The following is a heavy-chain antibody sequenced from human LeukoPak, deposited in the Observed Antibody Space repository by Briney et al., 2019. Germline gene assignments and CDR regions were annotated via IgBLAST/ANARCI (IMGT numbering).Heavy chain of an antibody. D-gene: IGHD3-10*02. J-gene: IGHJ2*01. CDR3: SRRMFTADWHLDL. Sequence: PGGSLRLSCAASGFTFSGSDIHWVCQASGKGLEWIGRIKTKAESYATAYVVSVKGRFTLSRDDSKNTAFLQMNSLKTEDTAVYYCSRRMFTADWHLDLWGRGTLVTVSS. CDR2: IKTKAESYAT. CDR1: GFTFSGSD. V-gene: IGHV3-73*01.